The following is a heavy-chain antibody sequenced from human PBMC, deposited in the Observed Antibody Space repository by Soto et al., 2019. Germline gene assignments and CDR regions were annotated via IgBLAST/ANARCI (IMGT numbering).Heavy chain of an antibody. CDR3: ATFLPCRSPNGYSIHSFDS. J-gene: IGHJ5*01. Sequence: QVQLVQSGAEVKKPGASVKISCQTSGYSFTSYGMHWVRQAPGQRLEWMGWINAANGDTKYSQKLQHRVAITRDPSATTVYMDLTSLRSEDTAVYYCATFLPCRSPNGYSIHSFDSWGQGTLATFS. CDR2: INAANGDT. CDR1: GYSFTSYG. D-gene: IGHD2-2*01. V-gene: IGHV1-3*01.